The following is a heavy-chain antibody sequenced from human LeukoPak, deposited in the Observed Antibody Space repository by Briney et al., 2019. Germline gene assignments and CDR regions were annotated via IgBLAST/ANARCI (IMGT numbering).Heavy chain of an antibody. Sequence: ASVKVSCKVSGYTLTELSMHWVRQAPGKGLEWMGGFDPEDGETIYAQKFQGRVTMTEDTSTDTAYMELSSLRSEDTAVYYCATARYCYDSSGLDYWGQGTLVTVSS. CDR1: GYTLTELS. V-gene: IGHV1-24*01. J-gene: IGHJ4*02. CDR2: FDPEDGET. CDR3: ATARYCYDSSGLDY. D-gene: IGHD3-22*01.